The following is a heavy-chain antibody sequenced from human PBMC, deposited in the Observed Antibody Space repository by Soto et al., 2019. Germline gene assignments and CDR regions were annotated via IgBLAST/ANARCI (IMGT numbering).Heavy chain of an antibody. J-gene: IGHJ5*02. V-gene: IGHV4-34*01. D-gene: IGHD3-10*01. CDR1: GGSFSGYY. CDR3: ARERLWFGETHHRNWFDP. Sequence: SETLSLTCAVYGGSFSGYYWSWIRQPPGKGLEWIGEINHSGSTNYNPSLKSRVTISVDTSKNQFSLKLSSVTAADTAVYYCARERLWFGETHHRNWFDPWGQGTLVTVSS. CDR2: INHSGST.